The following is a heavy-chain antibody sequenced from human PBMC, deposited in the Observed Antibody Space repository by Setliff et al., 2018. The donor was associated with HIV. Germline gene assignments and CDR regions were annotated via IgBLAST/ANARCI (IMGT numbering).Heavy chain of an antibody. CDR1: GFTFTDAW. CDR2: IKSKSDGETT. Sequence: GESLKISCEASGFTFTDAWMNWVRQAPGKGLEWVGRIKSKSDGETTDYAAPVKGRFTISRHDSRETVYLQMNSLKSEDTAVYYCADYGPLGVIWGQGTLVTVSS. V-gene: IGHV3-15*01. D-gene: IGHD4-17*01. CDR3: ADYGPLGVI. J-gene: IGHJ4*02.